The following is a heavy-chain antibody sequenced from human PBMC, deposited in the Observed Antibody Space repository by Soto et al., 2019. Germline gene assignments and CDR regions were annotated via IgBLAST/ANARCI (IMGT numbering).Heavy chain of an antibody. D-gene: IGHD6-19*01. V-gene: IGHV3-23*01. J-gene: IGHJ1*01. CDR3: AKPLRSGWAGYLQH. CDR1: GFTFSSYA. CDR2: ISGSGGST. Sequence: EVQLLESGGGLAQPGGSLRLSCAASGFTFSSYAMSWVRQAPGKGLEWVSGISGSGGSTYYADSVKGRCTISRDNSKNALYLQMNSLRAEDTAVYYCAKPLRSGWAGYLQHWGHGTLVTVSP.